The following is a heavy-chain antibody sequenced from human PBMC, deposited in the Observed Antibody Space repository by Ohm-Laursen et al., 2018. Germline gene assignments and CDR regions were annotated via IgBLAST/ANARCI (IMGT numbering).Heavy chain of an antibody. V-gene: IGHV4-61*08. D-gene: IGHD5-24*01. J-gene: IGHJ4*02. CDR2: IYYSGST. Sequence: SDTLSLTCTVSGGSITSNGYHWSWIRQPPGKGLECIGYIYYSGSTNYNPSLKSRVTISVDTSKNQFSLKLSSVTAADTAVYYCARVSRRDGYNPLDYWGQGTLVTVSS. CDR1: GGSITSNGYH. CDR3: ARVSRRDGYNPLDY.